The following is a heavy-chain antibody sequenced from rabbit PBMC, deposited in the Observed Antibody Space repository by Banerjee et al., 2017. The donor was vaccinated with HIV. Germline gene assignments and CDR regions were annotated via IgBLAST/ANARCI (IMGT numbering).Heavy chain of an antibody. Sequence: QEQLEESGGDLVKPEGSLTLTCTASGFTISNNYVMCWVRQAPGKGLEWIACIYGGSGVTYYASWAKGRFTISSDNAQNTVFLQMTSLTASDTATYFCARDEHSSGWGWGNLWGQGTLVTVS. D-gene: IGHD4-1*01. CDR2: IYGGSGVT. J-gene: IGHJ4*01. CDR1: GFTISNNYV. V-gene: IGHV1S45*01. CDR3: ARDEHSSGWGWGNL.